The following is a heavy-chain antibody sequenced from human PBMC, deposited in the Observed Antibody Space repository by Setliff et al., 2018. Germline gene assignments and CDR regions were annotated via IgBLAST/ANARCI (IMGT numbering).Heavy chain of an antibody. CDR3: ARRVGAKSDAFDI. V-gene: IGHV1-2*02. CDR1: GYTSTGYY. D-gene: IGHD1-26*01. J-gene: IGHJ3*02. CDR2: INPNSGGT. Sequence: ASVKVSCKASGYTSTGYYMHWVRQAPGQGLEWMGWINPNSGGTNYAQKFQGRVTMTRDTSISTAYMELSRLRSDDTAVYYCARRVGAKSDAFDIWGQGTMVTVSS.